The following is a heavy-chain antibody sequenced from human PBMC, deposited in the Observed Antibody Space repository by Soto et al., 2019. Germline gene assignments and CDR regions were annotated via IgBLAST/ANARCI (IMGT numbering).Heavy chain of an antibody. Sequence: KQSQTLSLTCAISGDSVSSNSAAWNWIRQSPSRGLEWLGRTYYRSKWYNDYAVSVKSRITINPDTSKNQFSLQLNSVTPEDTAVYYCAREKWVGRDPLNYYFDYWGQGTLVTVSS. J-gene: IGHJ4*02. CDR3: AREKWVGRDPLNYYFDY. CDR2: TYYRSKWYN. CDR1: GDSVSSNSAA. V-gene: IGHV6-1*01. D-gene: IGHD3-16*01.